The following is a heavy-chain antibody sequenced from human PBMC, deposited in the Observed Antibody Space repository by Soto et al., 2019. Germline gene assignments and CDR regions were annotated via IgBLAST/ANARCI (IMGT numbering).Heavy chain of an antibody. CDR3: VRDLRDYGGDVGYFDY. CDR1: GYTFTNFG. Sequence: QVPLVQSGAEVKRPGASVKVSCTASGYTFTNFGVTWVRQAPGQGLEWMSWISPETGKTYCARKLQGRVTMTTDTSTNTAYMELGSLRSDDTAVYYCVRDLRDYGGDVGYFDYWGQGTLVSVSS. J-gene: IGHJ4*02. D-gene: IGHD2-21*02. CDR2: ISPETGKT. V-gene: IGHV1-18*01.